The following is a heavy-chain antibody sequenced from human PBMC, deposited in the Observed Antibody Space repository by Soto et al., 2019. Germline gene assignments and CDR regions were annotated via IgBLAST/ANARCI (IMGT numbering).Heavy chain of an antibody. D-gene: IGHD6-25*01. CDR1: GYSFTSYW. CDR3: ARVFSAAVDMYDAFDI. V-gene: IGHV5-51*01. CDR2: IYPGDSDT. Sequence: GESLKISCKGSGYSFTSYWIGWVRQMPGKGLEWMGIIYPGDSDTRYSPSFQGQVTISADKSISTAYLQWSSLKASDTAMYYCARVFSAAVDMYDAFDIWGQGTMVTVSS. J-gene: IGHJ3*02.